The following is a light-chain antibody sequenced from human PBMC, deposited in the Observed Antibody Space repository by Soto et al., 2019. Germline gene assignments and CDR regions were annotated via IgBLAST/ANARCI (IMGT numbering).Light chain of an antibody. CDR2: AAS. V-gene: IGKV1-6*01. Sequence: AIQMTPSPSALSGSVAARVTITCRATQDIREDLGWYQQKPGKAPKLLIYAASSLQSEVSSRFSGSGSGTGFTLTFSSLPREDFAAYVRLQDQGFPLTFGGGTKVDIK. J-gene: IGKJ4*01. CDR1: QDIRED. CDR3: LQDQGFPLT.